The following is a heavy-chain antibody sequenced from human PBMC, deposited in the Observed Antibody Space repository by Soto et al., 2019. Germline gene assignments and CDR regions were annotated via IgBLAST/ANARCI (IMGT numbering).Heavy chain of an antibody. CDR2: ISYDGSNK. D-gene: IGHD3-22*01. CDR3: ANAYDSSSGLDY. Sequence: QVQLVESGGGVVQPGRSLRLSCAASGFTFSSYGMHWVRQAPGKGLEWVAVISYDGSNKYYADSVKGRFTISRDNSKNTLYLQMNSLRAEDTAVCYCANAYDSSSGLDYWGQGTLVTVSS. CDR1: GFTFSSYG. V-gene: IGHV3-30*18. J-gene: IGHJ4*02.